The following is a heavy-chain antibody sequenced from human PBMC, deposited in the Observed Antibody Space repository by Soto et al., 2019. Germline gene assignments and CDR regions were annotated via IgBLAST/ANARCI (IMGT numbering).Heavy chain of an antibody. CDR3: AKNRIEGAHSYYSYYMDV. CDR1: GFTFSSYA. V-gene: IGHV3-23*01. J-gene: IGHJ6*03. Sequence: EVQLLESGGGLVQPGGSLRLSCAASGFTFSSYAMSWVRQAPGKGLEWVAAISGSGGSTYYAVSVKGRFTISRDNSKNTLYLQKNSLRAEDTAVYYCAKNRIEGAHSYYSYYMDVWGKGITVTVSS. CDR2: ISGSGGST.